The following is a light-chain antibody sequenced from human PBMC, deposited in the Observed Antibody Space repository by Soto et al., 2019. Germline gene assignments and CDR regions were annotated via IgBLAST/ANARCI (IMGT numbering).Light chain of an antibody. CDR2: EVN. CDR1: SCGTGAYDS. J-gene: IGLJ1*01. Sequence: SVLTQPASMSRPPGKSMTISCTGTSCGTGAYDSVSWFQQHPGKAPKPMISEVNNRPSGVSNRSSGSKAGSTASLTISGLQADDEGEYLCISYKTDDTFVLGTGTKVTGL. V-gene: IGLV2-14*01. CDR3: ISYKTDDTFV.